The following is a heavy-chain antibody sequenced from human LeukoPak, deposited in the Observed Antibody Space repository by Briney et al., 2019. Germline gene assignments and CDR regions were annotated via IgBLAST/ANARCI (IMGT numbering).Heavy chain of an antibody. D-gene: IGHD4-23*01. Sequence: SETLSLTCTVSGGSISSYYWSWIRQPPGKGLEWIGYIYYGGSTNCNPSVKNRVAMSVDTSKKQFSLKLSSLTAADTAVYYCARGGTAVIAPYAFDIWGQGTMVTVSS. CDR2: IYYGGST. J-gene: IGHJ3*02. V-gene: IGHV4-59*01. CDR3: ARGGTAVIAPYAFDI. CDR1: GGSISSYY.